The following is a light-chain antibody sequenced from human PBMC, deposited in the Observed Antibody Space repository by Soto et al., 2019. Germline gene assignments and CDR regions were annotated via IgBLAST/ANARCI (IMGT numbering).Light chain of an antibody. CDR1: QRISNSY. Sequence: EIVLTQSPGTLSLSPGERVTLSCRASQRISNSYLAWYQQRPGQAPRLLIFDASNRATGIPDRFSGSGSGTDFTLTINRLEPEDFAVYYCQQYHDTGTFGQGTKVDIK. V-gene: IGKV3-20*01. J-gene: IGKJ1*01. CDR3: QQYHDTGT. CDR2: DAS.